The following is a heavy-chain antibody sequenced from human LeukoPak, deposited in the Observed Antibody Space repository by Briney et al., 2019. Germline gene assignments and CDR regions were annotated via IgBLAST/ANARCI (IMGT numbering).Heavy chain of an antibody. V-gene: IGHV4-39*07. D-gene: IGHD6-13*01. CDR2: INHSGST. J-gene: IGHJ4*02. Sequence: SETLSLTCTVSGGSVSSGSYYWSWIRQPPGKGLEWIGEINHSGSTNYNPSLKSRVTISVDTSKNQFSLKLSSVTAADTAVNYCARARGGPAIAAAGTHFDYWGQGTLVTVSS. CDR3: ARARGGPAIAAAGTHFDY. CDR1: GGSVSSGSYY.